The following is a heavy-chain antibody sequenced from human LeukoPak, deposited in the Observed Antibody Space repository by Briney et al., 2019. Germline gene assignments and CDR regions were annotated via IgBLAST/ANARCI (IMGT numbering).Heavy chain of an antibody. Sequence: GGSLRLSCAASGFSFSSYSMSWVRQAPGKGLEWVSSITATSTSIYYADSLKGRFTISRDNAKNSLYLQMNSLRAEDTAVYYCVRTYYDILTAYNPYFDYWGQGILVTVSS. CDR1: GFSFSSYS. CDR2: ITATSTSI. J-gene: IGHJ4*02. D-gene: IGHD3-9*01. CDR3: VRTYYDILTAYNPYFDY. V-gene: IGHV3-21*01.